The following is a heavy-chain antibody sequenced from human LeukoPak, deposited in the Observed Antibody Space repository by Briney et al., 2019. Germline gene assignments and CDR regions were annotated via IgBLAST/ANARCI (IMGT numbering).Heavy chain of an antibody. Sequence: SETLSLTCTVSGGSISSSTYYWGWIRQPPGKGLEWIGSIYYSGSTYYNPSLKSRVTMSVDTSKNQFSLKLSSVTAADTAVYYCARDGYSGNDGLWGQGSLVTVSS. CDR1: GGSISSSTYY. V-gene: IGHV4-39*07. CDR2: IYYSGST. D-gene: IGHD5-12*01. CDR3: ARDGYSGNDGL. J-gene: IGHJ4*02.